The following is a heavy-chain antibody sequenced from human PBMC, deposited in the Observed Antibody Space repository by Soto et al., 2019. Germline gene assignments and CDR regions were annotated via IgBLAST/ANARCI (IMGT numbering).Heavy chain of an antibody. CDR3: AKGRGGSGSLTPRVDF. J-gene: IGHJ4*02. V-gene: IGHV3-23*01. Sequence: EVQLLESGGGLVQPGGSLRLSCAASGFTFNNYAMTWVRQAPGKGLEWVSAISGGGDTTSYADSVKGRFTVSRDGSKNTWYLRMSSLRAEDTALYYCAKGRGGSGSLTPRVDFWGQGTLVTVSS. CDR2: ISGGGDTT. D-gene: IGHD3-10*01. CDR1: GFTFNNYA.